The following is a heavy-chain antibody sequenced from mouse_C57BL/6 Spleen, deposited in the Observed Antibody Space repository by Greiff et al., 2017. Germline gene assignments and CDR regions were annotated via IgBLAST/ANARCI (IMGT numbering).Heavy chain of an antibody. J-gene: IGHJ4*01. CDR3: ARHAPVYAMDY. V-gene: IGHV1-62-2*01. CDR2: FYPGSGSI. CDR1: GYTFTEYT. Sequence: QVQLQQSGAELVKPGASVKLSCKASGYTFTEYTIHWVKQSSGQGLEWIGWFYPGSGSIKYNEKFKDQATLTADNSTSTVYMELSRLTAEDSADYCCARHAPVYAMDYWGQGTSVTVSS.